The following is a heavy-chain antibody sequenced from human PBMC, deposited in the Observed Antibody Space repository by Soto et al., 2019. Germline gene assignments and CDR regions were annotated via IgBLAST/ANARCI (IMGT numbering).Heavy chain of an antibody. CDR3: ARDHNGYNKAFAI. CDR1: GGSITSGGYY. D-gene: IGHD5-12*01. J-gene: IGHJ3*02. V-gene: IGHV4-31*03. Sequence: LQLQEAGPGLVRPSQTLSLPGSVSGGSITSGGYYWGWIRQLPGKGLEWVAYVYASGPTYYNPSLESRLSISLDTSKNQCSLTLTSLPAADTAIYYCARDHNGYNKAFAIWGQGARVTVSS. CDR2: VYASGPT.